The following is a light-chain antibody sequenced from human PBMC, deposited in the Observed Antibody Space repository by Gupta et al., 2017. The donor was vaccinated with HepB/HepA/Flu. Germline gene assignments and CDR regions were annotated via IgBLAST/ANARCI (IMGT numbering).Light chain of an antibody. CDR3: QQYQSVPWT. J-gene: IGKJ1*01. V-gene: IGKV1-27*01. CDR2: TTA. CDR1: QDISSF. Sequence: GDRVTITCRASQDISSFLAWYQHRPGEAPNLLMYTTATLHSGVPSRFSGSGSGTDFTLTIDSLQPEDVATYYCQQYQSVPWTFGQGTKVLIK.